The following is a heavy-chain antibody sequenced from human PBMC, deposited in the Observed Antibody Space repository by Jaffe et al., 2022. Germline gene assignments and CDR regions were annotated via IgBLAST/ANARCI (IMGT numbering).Heavy chain of an antibody. Sequence: QVQLVQSGAEVKKPGASVKVSCKASGYTFTGYYMHWVRQAPGQGLEWMGWINPNSGGTNYAQKFQGRVTMTRDTSISTAYMELSRLRSDDTAVYYCARDGEVDYGDYFPFRYWGQGTLVTVSS. CDR1: GYTFTGYY. V-gene: IGHV1-2*02. CDR3: ARDGEVDYGDYFPFRY. CDR2: INPNSGGT. D-gene: IGHD4-17*01. J-gene: IGHJ4*02.